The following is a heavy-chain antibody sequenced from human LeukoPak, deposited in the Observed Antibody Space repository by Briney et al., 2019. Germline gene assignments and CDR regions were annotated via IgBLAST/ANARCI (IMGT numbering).Heavy chain of an antibody. D-gene: IGHD2-2*01. V-gene: IGHV3-48*04. CDR3: ARVGTTNYYLYYMDV. CDR1: GFTFSPYT. CDR2: VSSSGGTI. J-gene: IGHJ6*03. Sequence: GGSLRLSCAASGFTFSPYTMNWVRQAPGKGLEWVSYVSSSGGTIYYADSVKGRFTISRDNAKNSLYLQMNSLRAEDTAVYYCARVGTTNYYLYYMDVWGKGTTVTVSS.